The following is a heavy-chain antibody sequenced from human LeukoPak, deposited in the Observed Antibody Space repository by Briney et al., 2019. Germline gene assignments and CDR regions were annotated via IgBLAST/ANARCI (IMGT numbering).Heavy chain of an antibody. CDR2: ISAYNGNT. CDR1: GYTFTSYG. V-gene: IGHV1-18*01. J-gene: IGHJ4*02. Sequence: ASVKVSCKASGYTFTSYGISWVRQAPGQGLEWMGWISAYNGNTNYAQKLRGRVTMTTDTSTSTAYMELRSLRSDDTAVYYCARVTGITIFGVVIPSDYWGQGTLVTVSS. D-gene: IGHD3-3*01. CDR3: ARVTGITIFGVVIPSDY.